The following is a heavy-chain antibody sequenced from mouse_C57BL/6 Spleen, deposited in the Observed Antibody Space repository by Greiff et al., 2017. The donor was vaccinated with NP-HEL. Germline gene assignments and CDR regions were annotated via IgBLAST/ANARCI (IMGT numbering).Heavy chain of an antibody. J-gene: IGHJ2*01. D-gene: IGHD1-3*01. CDR3: ARLEDI. V-gene: IGHV2-9*02. CDR2: IWAGGST. CDR1: GFSLTSYG. Sequence: QVQLQQSGPGLVAPSQSLSIPCTVSGFSLTSYGVHWVRQPPGKGLEWLGVIWAGGSTNYNSALMSRLSLSKDNSKSQVFVKMNSLQADDTAMYYCARLEDIWGEGTTLTGSS.